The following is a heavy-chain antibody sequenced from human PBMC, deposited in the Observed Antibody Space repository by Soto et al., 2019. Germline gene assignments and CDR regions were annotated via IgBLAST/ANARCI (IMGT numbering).Heavy chain of an antibody. J-gene: IGHJ4*02. CDR2: ISGSGGST. Sequence: EVQLLESGGGLVPPGGSLRLSCSASGFTFTSYAVSWVRQPPGQGLEWVSAISGSGGSTYYADSVKGRFTISRDNSKDTLYLHMNILRAEDTAVYYCAKDRPIYSSGWRGLDYWGQGPLVTVSS. V-gene: IGHV3-23*01. D-gene: IGHD6-19*01. CDR3: AKDRPIYSSGWRGLDY. CDR1: GFTFTSYA.